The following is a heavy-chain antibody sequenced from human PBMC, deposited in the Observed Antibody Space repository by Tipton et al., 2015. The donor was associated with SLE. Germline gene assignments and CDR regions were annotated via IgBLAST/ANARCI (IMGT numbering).Heavy chain of an antibody. V-gene: IGHV4-34*01. J-gene: IGHJ5*02. D-gene: IGHD2-15*01. CDR1: GGSFSGYY. CDR3: ARGRDIVVVVAAAGIDP. CDR2: INHSGST. Sequence: LSLTCAVYGGSFSGYYWSWIRQPPGKGLEWIGEINHSGSTNYNPSLKSRVTISVDTSKNQFSLKLSSVTAADTAVYYCARGRDIVVVVAAAGIDPWVPVTLVAVSS.